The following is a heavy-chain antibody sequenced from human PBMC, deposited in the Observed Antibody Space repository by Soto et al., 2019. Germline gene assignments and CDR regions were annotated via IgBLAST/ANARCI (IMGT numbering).Heavy chain of an antibody. V-gene: IGHV1-2*02. CDR3: VGEVGVKSFDS. Sequence: ASVKVSCKASGYTFTNYYMHWVRQAPGQGFEWLGRISPKSGGTNYAQKFQGRVTISRDNSRNTLHLQMSSLRADDTAVYYCVGEVGVKSFDSWGQGTLVTVSS. CDR1: GYTFTNYY. CDR2: ISPKSGGT. J-gene: IGHJ4*02. D-gene: IGHD1-26*01.